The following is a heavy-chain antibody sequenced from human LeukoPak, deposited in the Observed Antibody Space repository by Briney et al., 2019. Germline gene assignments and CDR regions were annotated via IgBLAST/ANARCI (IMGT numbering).Heavy chain of an antibody. J-gene: IGHJ4*02. Sequence: GASAKASCKASGYTFTSNYIHWVRQAPGQGLEWMGMIYPRDGSTSYAQKFQGRVTVTRDTSTSTVHMELSGLRSEDTAVYYCARDQEGLDYWGQGTLVTVSS. V-gene: IGHV1-46*01. CDR3: ARDQEGLDY. CDR1: GYTFTSNY. CDR2: IYPRDGST.